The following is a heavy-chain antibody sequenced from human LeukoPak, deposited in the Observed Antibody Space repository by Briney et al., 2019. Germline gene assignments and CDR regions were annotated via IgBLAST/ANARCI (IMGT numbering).Heavy chain of an antibody. CDR1: GFTFSDYY. J-gene: IGHJ3*02. Sequence: PGGSLRLSCAASGFTFSDYYMSWIRQAPGKGLEWVSYISSSGSTIYYADSVKGRFTISRDNAKNSLYLQMSSLRAEDTAVYYCARDPLYYYDSSGYYYRGAFDIWGQGTMVTVSS. V-gene: IGHV3-11*04. CDR3: ARDPLYYYDSSGYYYRGAFDI. CDR2: ISSSGSTI. D-gene: IGHD3-22*01.